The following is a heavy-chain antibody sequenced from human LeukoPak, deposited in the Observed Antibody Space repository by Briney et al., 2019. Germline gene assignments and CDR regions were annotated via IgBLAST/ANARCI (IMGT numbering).Heavy chain of an antibody. CDR3: AKDIWTRDTAMVLDY. Sequence: PAGGSLRLSCAASGFTFDDYTVHWVRQAPGKGLERVSLISWDGGSTYYADSVKGRFTISRDNSKNSLYLQMNSLRTEDTALYYCAKDIWTRDTAMVLDYWGQGTLVTVSS. D-gene: IGHD5-18*01. J-gene: IGHJ4*02. V-gene: IGHV3-43*01. CDR1: GFTFDDYT. CDR2: ISWDGGST.